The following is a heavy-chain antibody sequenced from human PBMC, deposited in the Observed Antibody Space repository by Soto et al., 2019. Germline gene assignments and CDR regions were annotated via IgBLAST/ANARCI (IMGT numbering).Heavy chain of an antibody. Sequence: GGSLRLSCAASGFTFSSYAMHWVRQAPGKGLEWVAVISYDGSNKYYADSVKGRFTISRDNSKNTLYLQMNSLRAEDTAVYYCARAGRRKYYDFWSGHTTGGAFDIWGQGTMVTVSS. CDR2: ISYDGSNK. CDR3: ARAGRRKYYDFWSGHTTGGAFDI. D-gene: IGHD3-3*01. J-gene: IGHJ3*02. CDR1: GFTFSSYA. V-gene: IGHV3-30-3*01.